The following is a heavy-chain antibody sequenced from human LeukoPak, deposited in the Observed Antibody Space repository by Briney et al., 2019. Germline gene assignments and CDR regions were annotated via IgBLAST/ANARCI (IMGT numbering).Heavy chain of an antibody. Sequence: SVKVSCTASGGTFSSYAMRWVRQAPGKGLEWMARIITIFGIANYAQTFKGRVTITADKSTSTAYMELSSLRSEDTAVYYCARSAQYSSYYYWMDVWGQGTTVTVSS. CDR1: GGTFSSYA. D-gene: IGHD5-18*01. V-gene: IGHV1-69*10. CDR3: ARSAQYSSYYYWMDV. CDR2: IITIFGIA. J-gene: IGHJ6*02.